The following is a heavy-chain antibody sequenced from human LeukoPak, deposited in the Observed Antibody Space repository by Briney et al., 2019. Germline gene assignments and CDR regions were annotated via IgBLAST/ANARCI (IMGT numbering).Heavy chain of an antibody. CDR3: ARWFRGYKDAFDI. Sequence: SETLSLTCTVSGGSVSSGSYYWSWIRQPPGKGLEWIGSIYYSGSTYYKPSPKSRVTISVDTSKNQFSLKLSSVTAADTAVYYCARWFRGYKDAFDIWGQGTMVTVSS. CDR1: GGSVSSGSYY. V-gene: IGHV4-39*01. D-gene: IGHD5-18*01. CDR2: IYYSGST. J-gene: IGHJ3*02.